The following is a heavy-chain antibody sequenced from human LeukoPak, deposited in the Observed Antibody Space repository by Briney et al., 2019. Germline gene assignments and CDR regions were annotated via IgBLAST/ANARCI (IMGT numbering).Heavy chain of an antibody. CDR2: INPNSGGT. CDR3: ARGPYCTNGVCSENWFDP. CDR1: GYTFTGYY. D-gene: IGHD2-8*01. V-gene: IGHV1-2*05. Sequence: ASVKVSCKASGYTFTGYYMHWVRQAPGQGLEWMGRINPNSGGTNYAQKFQGRVTMTRDTPISTAYMELSRLRSDDAVVYYCARGPYCTNGVCSENWFDPWGQGTLVTVSS. J-gene: IGHJ5*02.